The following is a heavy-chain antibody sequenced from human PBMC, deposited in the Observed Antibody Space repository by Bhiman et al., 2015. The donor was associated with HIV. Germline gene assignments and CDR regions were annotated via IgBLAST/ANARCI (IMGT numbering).Heavy chain of an antibody. CDR3: ARDMGDGDPYYFDY. J-gene: IGHJ4*02. D-gene: IGHD4-17*01. V-gene: IGHV3-30*04. CDR2: ISYDGSNK. Sequence: QVQLVESGGGVVQPGRSLRLSCAASGFTFSSYAMHWVRQAPGKGLEWVAVISYDGSNKYYAGSVKGRFTISRDNSENTLYLQMNSLRAEDTAVYYCARDMGDGDPYYFDYVGPGNPGHRLL. CDR1: GFTFSSYA.